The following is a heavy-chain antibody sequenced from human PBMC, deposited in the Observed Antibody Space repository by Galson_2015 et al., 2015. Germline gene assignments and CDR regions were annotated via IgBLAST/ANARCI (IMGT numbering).Heavy chain of an antibody. Sequence: SLRLSCAASGFTFSSYAMSWVRQAPGKGLEWVSLITASGGSPYYADSVKRRFTISRDNSKNTLYLQMNSLRAEDTAMYYCAKGVGSDFYYANDHGGQGTLGTVSS. CDR1: GFTFSSYA. CDR2: ITASGGSP. D-gene: IGHD3-22*01. J-gene: IGHJ4*02. CDR3: AKGVGSDFYYANDH. V-gene: IGHV3-23*01.